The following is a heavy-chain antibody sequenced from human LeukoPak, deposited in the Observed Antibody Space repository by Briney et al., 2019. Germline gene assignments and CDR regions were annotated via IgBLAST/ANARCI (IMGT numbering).Heavy chain of an antibody. CDR1: GDSVSSNRAA. J-gene: IGHJ4*02. CDR3: ARTEGHFDY. Sequence: SQTLSLTCAISGDSVSSNRAAWNWIRQSPSSGLEWLGRTYYRSKWYNDYAVSVKSRITVKPDTSKNQFSLQLNSVTPEDTGVYYCARTEGHFDYWGQGTLVTVSS. CDR2: TYYRSKWYN. V-gene: IGHV6-1*01.